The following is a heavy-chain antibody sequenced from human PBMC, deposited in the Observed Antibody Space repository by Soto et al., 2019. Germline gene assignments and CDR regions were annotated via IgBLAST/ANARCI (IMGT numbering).Heavy chain of an antibody. Sequence: TLSLTCAVSGGSMSSGGHSWSWIRQSPGEGLEWIGCIYATGKTYYNPSLKSRVTISVDTSNNLFSLNVTSVTAADTAVYYCARAPPGPSPRWDVWGQGTTVTVSS. D-gene: IGHD3-10*01. CDR3: ARAPPGPSPRWDV. CDR1: GGSMSSGGHS. J-gene: IGHJ6*02. V-gene: IGHV4-30-2*06. CDR2: IYATGKT.